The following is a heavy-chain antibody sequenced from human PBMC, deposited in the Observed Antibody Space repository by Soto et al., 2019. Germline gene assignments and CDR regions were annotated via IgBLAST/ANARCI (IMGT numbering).Heavy chain of an antibody. V-gene: IGHV3-33*01. CDR3: ARESTGSYISWFDP. J-gene: IGHJ5*02. D-gene: IGHD3-10*01. CDR2: IWYDGSNK. Sequence: QVQLVESGGGVVQPGRSLRLSCAASGFTFSSYGMHWVRQAPGKGLEWVAVIWYDGSNKYYADSVKGRFTISRHNSKNTLYLQMNSLRAEDTAVYYCARESTGSYISWFDPWGQGTLVTVSS. CDR1: GFTFSSYG.